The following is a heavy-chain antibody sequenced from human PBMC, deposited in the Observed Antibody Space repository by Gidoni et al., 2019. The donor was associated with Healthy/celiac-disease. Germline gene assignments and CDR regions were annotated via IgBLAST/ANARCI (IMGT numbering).Heavy chain of an antibody. D-gene: IGHD3-22*01. J-gene: IGHJ4*02. CDR3: AKDGVYYYDSSGSSGLDYFDY. CDR2: ISYDGSNK. V-gene: IGHV3-30*18. CDR1: GFTFSSYG. Sequence: QVQMVESGGGVVQPGRSLRPSCAAAGFTFSSYGMHWVRQAPGKGLEWVAVISYDGSNKYYADSVKGRFTISRDNSKNTLYLQMNSLRAEDTAVYYCAKDGVYYYDSSGSSGLDYFDYWGQGTLVTVSS.